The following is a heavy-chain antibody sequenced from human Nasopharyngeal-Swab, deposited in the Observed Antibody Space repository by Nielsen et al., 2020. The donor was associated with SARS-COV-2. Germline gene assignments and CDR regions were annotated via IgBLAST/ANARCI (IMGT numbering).Heavy chain of an antibody. CDR1: GGAISSYY. J-gene: IGHJ5*02. Sequence: SETLSLTCTVSGGAISSYYGSWIRQPPGKGLEWIGYIYYSGSTNYNPSLKSRVTISVDTSKNQFSLKLSSVTAADTAVYYCARESGGDSGWFDPWGQGTLVTVSS. D-gene: IGHD5-12*01. CDR3: ARESGGDSGWFDP. CDR2: IYYSGST. V-gene: IGHV4-59*01.